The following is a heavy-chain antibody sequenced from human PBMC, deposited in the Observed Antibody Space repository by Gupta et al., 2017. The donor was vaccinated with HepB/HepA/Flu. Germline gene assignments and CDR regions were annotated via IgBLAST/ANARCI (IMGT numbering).Heavy chain of an antibody. D-gene: IGHD4-11*01. Sequence: QLQLQESGPGLVKPSETLSLTCTVSGGSISSSSSFWGWIRQPPGKTLEWIGTIYYNGNTFYNPSLKSRVTISLDTSKNQFSRKLSSVTAADTAVYYCARYEAVTTTGYYGMDVWGQGTTVTVSS. CDR3: ARYEAVTTTGYYGMDV. J-gene: IGHJ6*02. V-gene: IGHV4-39*01. CDR1: GGSISSSSSF. CDR2: IYYNGNT.